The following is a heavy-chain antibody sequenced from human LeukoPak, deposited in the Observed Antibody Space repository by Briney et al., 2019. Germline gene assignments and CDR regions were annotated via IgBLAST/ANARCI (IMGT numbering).Heavy chain of an antibody. D-gene: IGHD3-22*01. CDR1: GYSFTSYW. CDR2: IYPGDSDT. CDR3: ARGPYDSSGYPIPFDY. Sequence: GESLKISCKGSGYSFTSYWIGWVRQMPGKGLEWMGIIYPGDSDTRYSPSFQGQVTISADKSISTAYLQWSSLKASDTAMYHCARGPYDSSGYPIPFDYWGQGTLVTVSS. J-gene: IGHJ4*02. V-gene: IGHV5-51*01.